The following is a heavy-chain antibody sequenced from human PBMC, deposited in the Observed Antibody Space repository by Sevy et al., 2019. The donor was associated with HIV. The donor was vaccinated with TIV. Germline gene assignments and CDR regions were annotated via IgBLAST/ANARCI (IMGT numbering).Heavy chain of an antibody. CDR1: GFTFSSYA. J-gene: IGHJ6*02. CDR2: ISGSGGST. CDR3: AKVTAVAGSYYYYYGMDV. D-gene: IGHD6-19*01. Sequence: GGSLRLSCAASGFTFSSYAMSWVRQAPGKGLEWVSAISGSGGSTYYADSVKGRFTISSDNSKNTLYLQMNSLRAEDTAVYYCAKVTAVAGSYYYYYGMDVWGQGTTVTVSS. V-gene: IGHV3-23*01.